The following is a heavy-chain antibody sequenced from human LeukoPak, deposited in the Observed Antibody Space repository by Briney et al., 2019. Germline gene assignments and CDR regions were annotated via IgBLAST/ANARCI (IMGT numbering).Heavy chain of an antibody. CDR1: GFTFSGYA. CDR3: AKADPYSSSWYRGIDY. V-gene: IGHV3-23*01. D-gene: IGHD6-13*01. J-gene: IGHJ4*02. Sequence: GGSLRLSCAASGFTFSGYAMTWVRQAPGKGLEWVSVISTGGGATYYADSVKGRFTISRDNSKNTLYLQMNSLRAEDTGVYYCAKADPYSSSWYRGIDYWGQRTLVTLSS. CDR2: ISTGGGAT.